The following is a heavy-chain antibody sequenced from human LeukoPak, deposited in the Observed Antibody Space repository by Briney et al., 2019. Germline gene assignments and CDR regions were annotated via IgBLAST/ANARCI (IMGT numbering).Heavy chain of an antibody. CDR1: GGSISSYY. Sequence: PSETLSLTCTVSGGSISSYYWNWIRQPPGKGLEWIGYIYYSGSTNYNPSLKSRVTVSVDTSKNQFSLKLSSVTAADTAVYYCAREIVGAATGGYGMDVWGQGTTVTVSS. V-gene: IGHV4-59*01. J-gene: IGHJ6*02. D-gene: IGHD1-26*01. CDR2: IYYSGST. CDR3: AREIVGAATGGYGMDV.